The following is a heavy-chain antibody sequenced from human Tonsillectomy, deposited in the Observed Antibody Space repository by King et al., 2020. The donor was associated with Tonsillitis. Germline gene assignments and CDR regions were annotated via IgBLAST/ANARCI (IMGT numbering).Heavy chain of an antibody. D-gene: IGHD3-3*01. J-gene: IGHJ4*02. Sequence: VQLVESGGGVVQPGGSLRLSCAASGFTFDDYAMHWVRQAPGKGLEWVSLISGDGSSTYYANSVKGRFTISRDNSKNSLYLQMNSLRTEDTALYYCAKDRDFWSGYVDYWGQGTLVTVSS. CDR2: ISGDGSST. CDR1: GFTFDDYA. CDR3: AKDRDFWSGYVDY. V-gene: IGHV3-43*02.